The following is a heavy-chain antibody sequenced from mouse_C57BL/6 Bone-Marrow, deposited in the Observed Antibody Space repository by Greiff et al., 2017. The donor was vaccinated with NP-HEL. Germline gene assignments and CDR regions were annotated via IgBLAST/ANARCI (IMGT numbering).Heavy chain of an antibody. Sequence: EVMLVESGGGLVQPGGSLKLSCAASGFTFSDYGMAWVRQAPRKGPEWVAFISNLAYSIYYADTVTGRFTLSRENAKNTLYLEMSSLRSEDTAMYYCARLEAMDYWGQGTSVTVSS. CDR3: ARLEAMDY. J-gene: IGHJ4*01. CDR2: ISNLAYSI. V-gene: IGHV5-15*01. CDR1: GFTFSDYG.